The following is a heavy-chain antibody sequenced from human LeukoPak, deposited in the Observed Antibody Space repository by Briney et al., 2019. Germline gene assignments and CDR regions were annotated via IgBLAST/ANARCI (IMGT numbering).Heavy chain of an antibody. V-gene: IGHV3-23*01. J-gene: IGHJ4*02. Sequence: PGGSLRLSCAASGITFSSYGMSWVRQAPGKGLEWVSSISSTGGTTYYADSVKGRFTISRDNSKNTLYLQMNSLRAEDTAIYYCAKDKPAGGFDYWGQGTLVTVSS. CDR1: GITFSSYG. CDR2: ISSTGGTT. CDR3: AKDKPAGGFDY.